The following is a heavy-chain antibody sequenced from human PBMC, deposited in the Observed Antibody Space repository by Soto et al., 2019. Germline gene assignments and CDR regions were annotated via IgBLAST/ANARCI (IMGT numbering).Heavy chain of an antibody. J-gene: IGHJ6*02. CDR2: ISAYNGNT. Sequence: ASVKVSCKASGYTFTSYGISWVRQAPGQGLEWMGWISAYNGNTNYAQKLQGRVTMTTDTSTSTAYMELRSLRSDDTAVYYCARYRDIVVVPAAISNYYYGMDVWGQGTTVTVSS. CDR1: GYTFTSYG. CDR3: ARYRDIVVVPAAISNYYYGMDV. D-gene: IGHD2-2*02. V-gene: IGHV1-18*04.